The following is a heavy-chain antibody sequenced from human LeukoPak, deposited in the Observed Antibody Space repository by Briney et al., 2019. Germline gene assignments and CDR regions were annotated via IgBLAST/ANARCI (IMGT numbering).Heavy chain of an antibody. CDR2: IYYSGST. V-gene: IGHV4-39*07. D-gene: IGHD1-26*01. J-gene: IGHJ6*03. CDR3: ARDRGGRYFLPYYYYNYYMDV. CDR1: GGSISSSSYY. Sequence: PSETLSLTCTVSGGSISSSSYYWGWIRQPPGKGLEWFGSIYYSGSTYYNPSLKSRVTISVDTSKNQFSLKPSSVTAADTAVYYCARDRGGRYFLPYYYYNYYMDVWGKGTTVTVSS.